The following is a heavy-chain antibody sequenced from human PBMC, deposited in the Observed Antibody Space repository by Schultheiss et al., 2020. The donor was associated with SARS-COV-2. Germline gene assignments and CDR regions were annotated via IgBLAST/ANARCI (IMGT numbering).Heavy chain of an antibody. Sequence: GSLRLSCAASGFTFSSYAMSWVRQAPGKGLEWIGRIYTSGSTNYNPSLKSRVTMSVDTSKNQFSLKLSSVTAADTAVYYCARGRHSSPPGNWFDPWGQGTLVTVSS. J-gene: IGHJ5*02. V-gene: IGHV4-59*10. CDR1: GFTFSSYA. CDR2: IYTSGST. D-gene: IGHD6-13*01. CDR3: ARGRHSSPPGNWFDP.